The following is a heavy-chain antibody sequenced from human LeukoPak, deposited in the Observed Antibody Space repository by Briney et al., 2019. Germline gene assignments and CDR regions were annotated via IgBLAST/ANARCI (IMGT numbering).Heavy chain of an antibody. Sequence: ASVKVSCTASGYTFTSYGISWVRQAPGQGLEWMGWINPNSGGTNYAQKFQGWVTMTRDTSISTAYMELSRLRSDDTAVYYCARESRYSSGWYSGYYYYGMDVWGQGTTVTVSS. D-gene: IGHD6-19*01. CDR2: INPNSGGT. J-gene: IGHJ6*02. CDR3: ARESRYSSGWYSGYYYYGMDV. CDR1: GYTFTSYG. V-gene: IGHV1-2*04.